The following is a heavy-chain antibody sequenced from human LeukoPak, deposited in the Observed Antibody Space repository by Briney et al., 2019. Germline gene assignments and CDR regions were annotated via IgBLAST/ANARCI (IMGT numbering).Heavy chain of an antibody. CDR2: VYYSGST. CDR1: GGSISSYY. Sequence: SETLSLTCTVSGGSISSYYWSWIPQPPGKVVEWIGYVYYSGSTNYKSCLKSRVSISVDTSKNQFSLKLSSVTAADTAVYYCARGHPWQHLPESAFDYWGQGTLVTVSS. V-gene: IGHV4-59*01. CDR3: ARGHPWQHLPESAFDY. J-gene: IGHJ4*02.